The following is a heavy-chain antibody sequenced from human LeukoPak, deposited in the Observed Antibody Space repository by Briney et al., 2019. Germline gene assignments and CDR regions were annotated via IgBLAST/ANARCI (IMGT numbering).Heavy chain of an antibody. CDR3: ARAYGSARVDI. V-gene: IGHV4-59*01. Sequence: PSETLSLTCTVSGGSISSYHWSWTRQPPGKGLEWIGYIYYSGSANYNPSLKSRVTISVDTSKNQPSLKLSSVTAADTAVYYCARAYGSARVDIWGQGTMVTVSS. CDR1: GGSISSYH. D-gene: IGHD3-10*01. CDR2: IYYSGSA. J-gene: IGHJ3*02.